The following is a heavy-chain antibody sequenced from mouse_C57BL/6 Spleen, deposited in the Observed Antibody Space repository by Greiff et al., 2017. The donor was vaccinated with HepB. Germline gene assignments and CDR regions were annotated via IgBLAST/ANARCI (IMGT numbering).Heavy chain of an antibody. CDR1: GYAFRSSW. CDR2: IYPGDGDT. J-gene: IGHJ4*01. D-gene: IGHD6-1*01. CDR3: AREASPMDY. V-gene: IGHV1-82*01. Sequence: VKLQQSGPELVKPGASVKISCKASGYAFRSSWMNWVKQRPGKGLEWIGRIYPGDGDTNYNGKFKGKATLTADKSSSTAYMQLSSLTSEDAAVYFCAREASPMDYWGQGTSVTVSS.